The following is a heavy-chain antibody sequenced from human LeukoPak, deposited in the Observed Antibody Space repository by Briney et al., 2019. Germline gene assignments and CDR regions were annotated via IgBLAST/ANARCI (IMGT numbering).Heavy chain of an antibody. V-gene: IGHV4-34*01. CDR2: INHSGST. CDR3: ASRGSDYDFWSGYRRISFDY. Sequence: SETLSPTCAVYGGSFSGYYWSWIRQPPGKGLEWIGEINHSGSTNYNPSPKSRVTISVDTSKNQFSLKLSSVTAADTAVYYCASRGSDYDFWSGYRRISFDYWGQGTLVTVSS. J-gene: IGHJ4*02. CDR1: GGSFSGYY. D-gene: IGHD3-3*01.